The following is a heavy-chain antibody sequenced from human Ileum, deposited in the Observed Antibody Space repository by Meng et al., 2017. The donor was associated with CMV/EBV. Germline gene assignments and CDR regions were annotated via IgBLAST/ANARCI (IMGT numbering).Heavy chain of an antibody. D-gene: IGHD2-2*01. CDR3: TSDFAFREVPPANWFDS. CDR1: GFTFEQYL. Sequence: GESLKISCAASGFTFEQYLMHWVRQAPGKGLEWVSRIHRDGRSTIYADSVEGRFIVSRDNAKDALYLQMTSLSAEDTATYYCTSDFAFREVPPANWFDSWGQGTQVTVSS. CDR2: IHRDGRST. J-gene: IGHJ5*01. V-gene: IGHV3-74*01.